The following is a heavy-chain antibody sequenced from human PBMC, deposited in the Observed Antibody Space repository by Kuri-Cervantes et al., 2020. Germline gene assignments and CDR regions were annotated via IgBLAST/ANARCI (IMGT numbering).Heavy chain of an antibody. V-gene: IGHV3-23*01. CDR2: ISGSGSGGTT. Sequence: GESLKISCAASGFTFSSYAMSWVRQAPGKGLEWVSTISGSGSGGTTYYADSVKGRFTISRDNSKNTLYLQMNSLRAEDTALYYCAKGAVADMYNWFDPWGQGTLVTVSS. J-gene: IGHJ5*02. D-gene: IGHD6-19*01. CDR3: AKGAVADMYNWFDP. CDR1: GFTFSSYA.